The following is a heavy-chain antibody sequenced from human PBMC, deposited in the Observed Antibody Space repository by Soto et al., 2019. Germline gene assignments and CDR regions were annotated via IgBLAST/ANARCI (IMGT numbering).Heavy chain of an antibody. CDR2: VYWDDNK. D-gene: IGHD3-9*01. CDR1: GFSLNSRGVG. J-gene: IGHJ4*02. Sequence: SGPTLVNPTQTLTLTCTFSGFSLNSRGVGVGWVRQPPGKALEWLAIVYWDDNKRYRPSLRSRLSIRKDTPKNQVVLTLTNTDPVDTATYYCVHRGPVDETGMGFDFWGQGSLVTVSS. V-gene: IGHV2-5*02. CDR3: VHRGPVDETGMGFDF.